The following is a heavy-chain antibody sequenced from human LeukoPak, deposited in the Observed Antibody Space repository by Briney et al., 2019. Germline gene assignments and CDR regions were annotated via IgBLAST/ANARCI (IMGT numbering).Heavy chain of an antibody. V-gene: IGHV3-11*04. J-gene: IGHJ4*02. D-gene: IGHD1-26*01. CDR1: GFTFSDYY. CDR2: ISSSGSTI. Sequence: GGSLRLSCAASGFTFSDYYMSWIRQAPGKGLEWVSYISSSGSTIYYADSVKGRFTTSRDNAKNSLYLQMNSLRAEDTAVYYCARAPSEKGAKGLYFDYWGQGTLVTVSS. CDR3: ARAPSEKGAKGLYFDY.